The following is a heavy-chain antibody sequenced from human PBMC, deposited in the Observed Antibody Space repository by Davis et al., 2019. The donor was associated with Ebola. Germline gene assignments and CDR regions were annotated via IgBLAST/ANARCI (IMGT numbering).Heavy chain of an antibody. Sequence: PGGSLRLSCAASGFIVSDKYMSWVRQAPGKGLEWVSTLGTSADTYYADSVKGRFTISRDNSKNTLHLQMNSLRVEDTAIYYCAKDTSNIWFDVWGQGTLVTVSA. CDR2: LGTSADT. V-gene: IGHV3-53*01. CDR1: GFIVSDKY. J-gene: IGHJ3*01. CDR3: AKDTSNIWFDV. D-gene: IGHD2/OR15-2a*01.